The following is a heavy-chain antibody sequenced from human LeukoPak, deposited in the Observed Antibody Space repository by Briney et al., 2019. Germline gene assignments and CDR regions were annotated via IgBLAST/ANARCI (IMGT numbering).Heavy chain of an antibody. CDR3: ARSGVQTVNSWYIY. D-gene: IGHD6-13*01. V-gene: IGHV1-18*01. CDR2: ISAYNGNT. J-gene: IGHJ4*02. Sequence: ASVKVSCKASGYTFTSYGISWVRRAPGQGLEWLGWISAYNGNTNHAEKLQDRVTMTTDTSTSTAYMELRSLSSDDTAVYYCARSGVQTVNSWYIYWGQGTLDTVSS. CDR1: GYTFTSYG.